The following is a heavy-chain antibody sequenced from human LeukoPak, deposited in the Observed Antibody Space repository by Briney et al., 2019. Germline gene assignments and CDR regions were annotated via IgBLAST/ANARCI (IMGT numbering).Heavy chain of an antibody. D-gene: IGHD3-16*01. V-gene: IGHV1-8*01. CDR2: MNPNSGNT. CDR1: EYTFTSYG. CDR3: ARGLGTYWGKDFLNWFDP. Sequence: ALVKVSCKASEYTFTSYGINWVRQATGQGLEWMGWMNPNSGNTGYAQKFQGRVTMTRNTSLSTAYMELTSLKSEDTAVYYCARGLGTYWGKDFLNWFDPWGQGTLVTVSS. J-gene: IGHJ5*02.